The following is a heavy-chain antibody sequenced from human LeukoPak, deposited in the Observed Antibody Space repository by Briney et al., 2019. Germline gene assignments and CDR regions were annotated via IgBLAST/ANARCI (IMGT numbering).Heavy chain of an antibody. CDR3: ARDGYTYYDYVWGSYRKIYHFDY. CDR2: IYSGGST. Sequence: GGSLRLSCAASGFTVSSNYMSWVRQAPGKGLEWVSVIYSGGSTYYADSVKGRFTISRDNSKNTLYLQMNSLRAEDTAVYYCARDGYTYYDYVWGSYRKIYHFDYWGQGTLVTVSS. D-gene: IGHD3-16*02. CDR1: GFTVSSNY. J-gene: IGHJ4*02. V-gene: IGHV3-53*01.